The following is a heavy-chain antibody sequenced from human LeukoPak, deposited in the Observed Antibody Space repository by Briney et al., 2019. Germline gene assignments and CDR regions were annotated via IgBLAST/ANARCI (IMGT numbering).Heavy chain of an antibody. CDR2: ISYDGKNI. J-gene: IGHJ4*02. Sequence: GGSLRLSCAASRFSFSSYGMHWVRQAPGKGLEWVSVISYDGKNIYYADSVKGRFTISRDNSKNTLYLQMNSLRVEDTAVYYCAKERDPSGYSFGLDYWGRGTLLTVAS. CDR3: AKERDPSGYSFGLDY. D-gene: IGHD5-18*01. CDR1: RFSFSSYG. V-gene: IGHV3-30*18.